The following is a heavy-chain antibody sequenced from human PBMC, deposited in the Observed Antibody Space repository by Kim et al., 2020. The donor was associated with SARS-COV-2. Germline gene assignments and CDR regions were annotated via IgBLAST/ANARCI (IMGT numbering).Heavy chain of an antibody. CDR1: GGSISSHY. Sequence: SETLSLTCSVSGGSISSHYWSWIRRPPGEGLELLGYIYFTGSTNYNPSLKSRVTISVDTSKNQFFLKVTSVTAADTAVYYCARGPSAWRFDPWGQGTLAIVSS. CDR2: IYFTGST. CDR3: ARGPSAWRFDP. J-gene: IGHJ5*02. D-gene: IGHD6-19*01. V-gene: IGHV4-59*11.